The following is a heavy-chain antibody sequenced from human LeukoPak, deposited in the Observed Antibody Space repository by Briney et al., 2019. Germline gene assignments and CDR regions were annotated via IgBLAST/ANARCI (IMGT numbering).Heavy chain of an antibody. Sequence: ASVKVSCKASGYTSTSYDINWVRQATGQGLEWMGWMNPNSGNTGSAQRFQGRVTMTRDTSRSTAYMELRSLTSEDTAVYYCARGPLVRLPSSFDPWGQGTLVTVSS. J-gene: IGHJ5*02. CDR3: ARGPLVRLPSSFDP. V-gene: IGHV1-8*01. CDR2: MNPNSGNT. CDR1: GYTSTSYD. D-gene: IGHD3-16*02.